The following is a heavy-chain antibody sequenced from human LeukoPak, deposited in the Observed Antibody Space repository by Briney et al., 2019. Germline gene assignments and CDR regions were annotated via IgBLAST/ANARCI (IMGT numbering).Heavy chain of an antibody. D-gene: IGHD4/OR15-4a*01. CDR2: ITSDGSGI. Sequence: PGGSLRLSCAASGFTFSSYWMHWVRQPPGKGLVWVSRITSDGSGIGYADSVKGRFSTSRDNAKNTLYLQMNSLRAEDTAVYYCAKDTLTWGQGTLVTVSS. CDR1: GFTFSSYW. V-gene: IGHV3-74*01. J-gene: IGHJ4*02. CDR3: AKDTLT.